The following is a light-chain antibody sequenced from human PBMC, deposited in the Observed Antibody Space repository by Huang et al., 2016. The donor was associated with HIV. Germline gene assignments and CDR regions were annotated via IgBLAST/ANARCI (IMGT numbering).Light chain of an antibody. CDR3: QQTYSTLRA. V-gene: IGKV1-39*01. CDR2: AVS. J-gene: IGKJ2*01. Sequence: DIQMTQSPSSLSASVGDRVTITCRASQSIRSTLNWYQRKPGKAPKLLIYAVSILQSGVPSRFSGSGSGKDFTLTISSLQPEDFATYDCQQTYSTLRAFGQGTKLEVK. CDR1: QSIRST.